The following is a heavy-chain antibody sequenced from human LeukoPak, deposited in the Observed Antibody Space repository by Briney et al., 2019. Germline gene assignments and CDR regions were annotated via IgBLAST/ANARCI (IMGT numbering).Heavy chain of an antibody. CDR1: VFTFTSYA. Sequence: GGSLRLSCAASVFTFTSYAMSLVRQAPGKGLERVSGIYVSGASTYYADSVKGRFTISRDNSQNTLYLQINNLRAEDTAVYYCAKEMGYNWNSFDYWGQGTLVTVSS. V-gene: IGHV3-23*01. CDR3: AKEMGYNWNSFDY. J-gene: IGHJ4*02. CDR2: IYVSGAST. D-gene: IGHD1-20*01.